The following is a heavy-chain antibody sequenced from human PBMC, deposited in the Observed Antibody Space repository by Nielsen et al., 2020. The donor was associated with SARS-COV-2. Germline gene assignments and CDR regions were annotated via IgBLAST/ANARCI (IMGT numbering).Heavy chain of an antibody. CDR2: IYYSGST. CDR3: ARHFESSSITIFGVVKGSGAFDI. Sequence: WIRQPPGKGLEWIGSIYYSGSTYYHPSLKSRVTISVDTSKNQFSLKLSSVTAADTAVYYCARHFESSSITIFGVVKGSGAFDIWGQGTMVTVSS. V-gene: IGHV4-39*01. D-gene: IGHD3-3*01. J-gene: IGHJ3*02.